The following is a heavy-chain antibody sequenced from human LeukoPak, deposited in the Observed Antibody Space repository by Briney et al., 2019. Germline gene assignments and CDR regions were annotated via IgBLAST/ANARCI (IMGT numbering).Heavy chain of an antibody. J-gene: IGHJ5*02. CDR3: ARGDRILGLLRWFDP. CDR2: IYYSGST. Sequence: PSETLSLTCTVSGGSISSGSYYWGWIRQPPGKGLEWIGYIYYSGSTNYNPSLKSRVTISVDTSKNQFSLKLSSVTAADTAVYYCARGDRILGLLRWFDPWGQGTLVTVSS. D-gene: IGHD2-15*01. V-gene: IGHV4-61*01. CDR1: GGSISSGSYY.